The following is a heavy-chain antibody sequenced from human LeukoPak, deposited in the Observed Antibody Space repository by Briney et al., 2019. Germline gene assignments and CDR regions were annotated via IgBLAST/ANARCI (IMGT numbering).Heavy chain of an antibody. CDR3: ARDRGYSSGWVTGWYFDL. CDR2: IYTSAST. V-gene: IGHV4-4*07. CDR1: GGSISSYY. D-gene: IGHD6-19*01. Sequence: PSETLSLTCTVSGGSISSYYWSWIRQPAGKGLEWIGRIYTSASTNYNPSLKSRVTMSVDTSKNQFSLKLGSVTAADTAVYYCARDRGYSSGWVTGWYFDLWGRGTLVTVSS. J-gene: IGHJ2*01.